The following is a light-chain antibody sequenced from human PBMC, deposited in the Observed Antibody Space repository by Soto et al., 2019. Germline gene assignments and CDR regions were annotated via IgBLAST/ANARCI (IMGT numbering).Light chain of an antibody. Sequence: QSALTQPRSVAVSPGQSVAISCTGTSSDVGGYNYVSWYQQHPGKAPKLIIYDVTKRPSGVPDRFSGSSSGNTASLTISGLQAEDEADYFCCSYAGSYSYVYRTGTKVTVL. CDR1: SSDVGGYNY. V-gene: IGLV2-11*01. CDR3: CSYAGSYSYV. J-gene: IGLJ1*01. CDR2: DVT.